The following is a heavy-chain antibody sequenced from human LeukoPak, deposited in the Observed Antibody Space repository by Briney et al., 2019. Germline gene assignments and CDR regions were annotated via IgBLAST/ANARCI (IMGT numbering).Heavy chain of an antibody. V-gene: IGHV4-30-4*01. D-gene: IGHD1-14*01. CDR2: IYYGGST. J-gene: IGHJ3*02. Sequence: SETLSLTCSLSGGSISNGDYYRSWIRQPPGKGLEWIGYIYYGGSTYYKSSLKSRVIISIDASKNQFSLNLNSVTAADTALYYCARGMGGNQPDAFDIWGQGTMVTVSS. CDR1: GGSISNGDYY. CDR3: ARGMGGNQPDAFDI.